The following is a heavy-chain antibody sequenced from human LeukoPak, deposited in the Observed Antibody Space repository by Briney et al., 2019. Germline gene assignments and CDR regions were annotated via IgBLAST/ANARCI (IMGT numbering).Heavy chain of an antibody. CDR1: GGSFSGYY. D-gene: IGHD6-19*01. J-gene: IGHJ4*02. CDR3: ARRYSSGWYGGYY. V-gene: IGHV4-34*01. CDR2: INHSGST. Sequence: SETLSLTCAVYGGSFSGYYWSWIRQPPGKGLEWIGEINHSGSTNYNPSLKSRVTISVDTSKNQFSLKLGSVTAADTAVYYCARRYSSGWYGGYYWGQGTLVTVSS.